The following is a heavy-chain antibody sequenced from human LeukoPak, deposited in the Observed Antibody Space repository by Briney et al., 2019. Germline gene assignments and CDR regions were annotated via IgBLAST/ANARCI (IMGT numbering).Heavy chain of an antibody. J-gene: IGHJ4*02. CDR3: ARDYSAYSSSWPLLFDY. Sequence: SETLSLTCTVSGGSISSYYWSWIRQPAGKGLEWIGRIYTSGSTNYNPSLKSRVTMSVDTSMNQFSLKLSSVTAADTAVYYCARDYSAYSSSWPLLFDYWGQGTLVTVSS. CDR2: IYTSGST. V-gene: IGHV4-4*07. D-gene: IGHD6-13*01. CDR1: GGSISSYY.